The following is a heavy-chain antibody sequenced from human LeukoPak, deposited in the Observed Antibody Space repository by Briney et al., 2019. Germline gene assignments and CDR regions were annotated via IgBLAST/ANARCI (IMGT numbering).Heavy chain of an antibody. J-gene: IGHJ4*02. CDR2: INHSGST. V-gene: IGHV4-34*01. D-gene: IGHD6-13*01. CDR1: GXSFSGYY. CDR3: ARAGSVAAAGNDFDY. Sequence: SETLSLTCAVYGXSFSGYYWSWIRQPPGKGLEWIGEINHSGSTNYNPSLKSRVTISVDTSKNQFSLKLSSVTAADTAVYYCARAGSVAAAGNDFDYWGQGTLVTVSS.